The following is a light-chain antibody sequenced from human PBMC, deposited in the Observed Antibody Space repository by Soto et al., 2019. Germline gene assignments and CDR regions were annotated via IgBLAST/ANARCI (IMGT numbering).Light chain of an antibody. J-gene: IGKJ1*01. CDR2: GAS. CDR3: QQDYNWPS. V-gene: IGKV3-15*01. Sequence: MTQSPSSLSASVGDRVTITCRASQSISSYLAWYQQTPGQAPRLLIYGASTWATRIPARCSGCGSETALTITIMRLQYVDFSVYCYQQDYNWPSFGQGTKVDIK. CDR1: QSISSY.